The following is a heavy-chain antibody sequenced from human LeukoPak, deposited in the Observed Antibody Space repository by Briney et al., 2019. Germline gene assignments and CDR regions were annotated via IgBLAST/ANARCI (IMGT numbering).Heavy chain of an antibody. Sequence: PSETLSLTCTVSGVSISSSNSYWGWIRQPPGKGLEWIGSIYYSGNTYYNASLKSQVSISIDTSKNQFSLRLTSVTAAAPAVYFCARQTGWGLFILPGGRETLVTVSS. CDR1: GVSISSSNSY. V-gene: IGHV4-39*01. D-gene: IGHD3-10*01. CDR2: IYYSGNT. J-gene: IGHJ4*02. CDR3: ARQTGWGLFILP.